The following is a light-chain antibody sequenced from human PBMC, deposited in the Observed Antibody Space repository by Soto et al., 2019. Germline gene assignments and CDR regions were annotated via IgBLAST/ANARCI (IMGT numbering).Light chain of an antibody. CDR2: DAS. CDR1: QSVSSY. J-gene: IGKJ4*01. Sequence: EIVLTQSPATLSLSPGERATLSCRASQSVSSYLAWYQQKPGQAPRLLIYDASNMATGIPARFSGSGSGTDFTLTISSLEPEDFAVYYCQQHSNWPPRTFGGGTKVEIK. V-gene: IGKV3-11*01. CDR3: QQHSNWPPRT.